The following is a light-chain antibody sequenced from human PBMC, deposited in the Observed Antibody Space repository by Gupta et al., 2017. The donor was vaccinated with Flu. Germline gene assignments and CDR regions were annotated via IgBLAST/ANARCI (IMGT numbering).Light chain of an antibody. CDR1: GTNIGNNY. CDR2: ENN. CDR3: GSWDSSLSAAV. Sequence: GTNIGNNYVSWYQQIPGQAPELLIYENNKRPSGIPERFSGSKAGTSATLGITGLQTGDEADYYCGSWDSSLSAAVFGGGTKLTVL. V-gene: IGLV1-51*02. J-gene: IGLJ3*02.